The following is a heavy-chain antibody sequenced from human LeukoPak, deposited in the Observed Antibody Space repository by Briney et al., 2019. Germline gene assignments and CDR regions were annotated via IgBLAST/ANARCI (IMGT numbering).Heavy chain of an antibody. V-gene: IGHV3-23*01. Sequence: GGSLRLSCAASGFTFSSYGMCWVRQAPGKGLECVSAINPAGANIYYADSVKGRFTISRDNAKSTLSLQMDSLRAEDTAIYYCAKRARGTYAWADFDYWGQGTLITVSS. J-gene: IGHJ4*02. CDR2: INPAGANI. D-gene: IGHD2-2*01. CDR3: AKRARGTYAWADFDY. CDR1: GFTFSSYG.